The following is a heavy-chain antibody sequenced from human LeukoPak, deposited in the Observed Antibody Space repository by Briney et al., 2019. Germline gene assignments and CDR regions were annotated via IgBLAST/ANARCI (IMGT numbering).Heavy chain of an antibody. CDR3: ARGPDTSGYYPFDD. J-gene: IGHJ4*02. CDR2: INPNSGFT. D-gene: IGHD3-22*01. V-gene: IGHV1-2*02. CDR1: GYPFTTYY. Sequence: ASVEVSCKASGYPFTTYYIHWVRQAPGQGLEWMGWINPNSGFTDYAQKFQGRVTMTSDTSISTAYMELRRLRSDDTAVYYCARGPDTSGYYPFDDWGQGTLVTASS.